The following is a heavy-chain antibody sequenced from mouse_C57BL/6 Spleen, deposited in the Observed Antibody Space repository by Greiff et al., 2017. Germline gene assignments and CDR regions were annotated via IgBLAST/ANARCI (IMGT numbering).Heavy chain of an antibody. D-gene: IGHD5-5*01. CDR1: GYTFTSYW. CDR2: INPSNGGT. Sequence: QVQLQQPGTELVKPGASVKLSCKASGYTFTSYWMHWVKQRPGQGLEWIGNINPSNGGTNYNEKFKSKATLTVDKSSSTAYMQLSGLTSEDSAVYDCARWDLLLPFWAMDYWGQGTSVTVSS. V-gene: IGHV1-53*01. CDR3: ARWDLLLPFWAMDY. J-gene: IGHJ4*01.